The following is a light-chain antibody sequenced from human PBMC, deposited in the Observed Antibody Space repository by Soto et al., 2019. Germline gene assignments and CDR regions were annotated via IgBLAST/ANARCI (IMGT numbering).Light chain of an antibody. CDR1: SSDVGGYNY. V-gene: IGLV2-14*01. CDR3: SSYKSSSTLYV. CDR2: EVS. Sequence: QSVLTQPASVSGSPGQSITIPCTGTSSDVGGYNYVSWYQQHPGKAPKLMIYEVSNRPSGVSNRFSGSKSGNTASLTISGLQAEDEADYYCSSYKSSSTLYVLGNGTKV. J-gene: IGLJ1*01.